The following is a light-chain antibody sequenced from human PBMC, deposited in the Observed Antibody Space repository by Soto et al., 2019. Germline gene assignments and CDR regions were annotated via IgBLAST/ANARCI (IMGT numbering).Light chain of an antibody. V-gene: IGLV2-14*01. J-gene: IGLJ1*01. Sequence: QSALTQPASESGTPGQSITISCTGSNSDVGIYDFVSWYQHHPGRAPKLIVSEVSHRPSGVSNRFSGSKSGNTASLTISGLQSEDEADYYCISYTSDDVRYVFGTGTKVTVL. CDR1: NSDVGIYDF. CDR3: ISYTSDDVRYV. CDR2: EVS.